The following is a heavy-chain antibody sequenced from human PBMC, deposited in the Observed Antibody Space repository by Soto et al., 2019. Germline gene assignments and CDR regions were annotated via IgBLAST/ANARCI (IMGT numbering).Heavy chain of an antibody. CDR1: GGSFSGYY. Sequence: SETLSLTCAVYGGSFSGYYWSWIRQPPGKGLEWIGEINHSGSTNYNPSLKSRVTISVDTSKNQFSLKLSSVTAADTAVYYCERGVSQDYGSGSYYNWFDPWGQGTLVTVSS. CDR2: INHSGST. J-gene: IGHJ5*02. CDR3: ERGVSQDYGSGSYYNWFDP. V-gene: IGHV4-34*01. D-gene: IGHD3-10*01.